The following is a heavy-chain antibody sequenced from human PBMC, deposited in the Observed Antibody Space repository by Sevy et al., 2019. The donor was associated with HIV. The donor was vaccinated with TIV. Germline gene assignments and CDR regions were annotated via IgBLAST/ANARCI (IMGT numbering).Heavy chain of an antibody. CDR2: IYSGGNT. CDR1: GFTVSTNY. CDR3: AREYHGDYLYYFDS. Sequence: GGSLRLSCAASGFTVSTNYMSWVRQAPGKGLEWFSVIYSGGNTYYADSVKGRFTISRDKSKNTLYLQMNTLTPEDTAMYYCAREYHGDYLYYFDSWGQGTLVTVSS. J-gene: IGHJ4*02. V-gene: IGHV3-53*01. D-gene: IGHD4-17*01.